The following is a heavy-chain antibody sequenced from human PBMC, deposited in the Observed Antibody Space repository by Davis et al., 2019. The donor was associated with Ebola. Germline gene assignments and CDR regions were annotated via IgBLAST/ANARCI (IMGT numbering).Heavy chain of an antibody. J-gene: IGHJ4*02. CDR3: AKSSLETPFDY. CDR2: FGTGGDT. D-gene: IGHD4-23*01. CDR1: GFIFRNYV. Sequence: PGGSLRLSCETSGFIFRNYVMSWVRQAPGKGLEWVSTFGTGGDTYYADSVKGRFAISRDNSRGTLYLQMNSLRVEDTAVYYCAKSSLETPFDYWGQGTLVTVSS. V-gene: IGHV3-23*01.